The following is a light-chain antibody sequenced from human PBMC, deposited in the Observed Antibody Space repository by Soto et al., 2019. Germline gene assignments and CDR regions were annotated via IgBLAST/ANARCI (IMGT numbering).Light chain of an antibody. V-gene: IGLV1-47*01. J-gene: IGLJ1*01. Sequence: QSVLNQPRSASGAPRHRVTIACSGSSSNIGGNSVSWYQQLPGTAPKLLIYRNDQRPSGVPDRFSGSKSGTSASLAISGLRSEDEADYYCAAWDDSLSGFYVFGTGTKVIVL. CDR2: RND. CDR1: SSNIGGNS. CDR3: AAWDDSLSGFYV.